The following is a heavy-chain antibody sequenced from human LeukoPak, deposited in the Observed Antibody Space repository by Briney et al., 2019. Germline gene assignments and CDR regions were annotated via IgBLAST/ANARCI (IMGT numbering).Heavy chain of an antibody. CDR1: GGSISSSNW. CDR3: ARDGYGGYYYYGMDV. CDR2: IYHSGST. D-gene: IGHD4-23*01. J-gene: IGHJ6*02. V-gene: IGHV4-4*02. Sequence: SETLSLTCAVSGGSISSSNWWSWVRQPPGKGLEWIGEIYHSGSTNYNPSLKSRVTISVDTSKNQFSLKLSSVAAADTAVYYCARDGYGGYYYYGMDVWGQGTTVTVSS.